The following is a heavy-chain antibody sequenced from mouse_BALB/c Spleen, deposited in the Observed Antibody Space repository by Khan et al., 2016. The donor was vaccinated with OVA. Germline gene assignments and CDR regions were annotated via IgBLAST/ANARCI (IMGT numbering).Heavy chain of an antibody. Sequence: EVQLLESGPGLVKPSQTVSLTCTVTGISITTGNYRWSWIRQFPGNKLEWIGNIYYSGTITYNPSLTSRTTFNRDTSKNLFFLEMNSLTAEDTATYYCARDYGSLYWYFDVWGAGTTVTVSA. J-gene: IGHJ1*01. CDR3: ARDYGSLYWYFDV. V-gene: IGHV3-5*02. CDR2: IYYSGTI. CDR1: GISITTGNYR. D-gene: IGHD1-1*01.